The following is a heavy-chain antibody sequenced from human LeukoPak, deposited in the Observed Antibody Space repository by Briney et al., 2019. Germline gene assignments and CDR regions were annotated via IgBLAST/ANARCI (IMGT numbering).Heavy chain of an antibody. CDR3: ASLLVGSGSYLS. CDR2: INPNSGGT. CDR1: GYTFTGYY. D-gene: IGHD3-10*01. J-gene: IGHJ4*02. Sequence: ASVKASCKASGYTFTGYYMHWVRQAPGQGLEWMGWINPNSGGTNYAQKFQGRATMTRDTSISTAYMELSRLRSDDTAVYYCASLLVGSGSYLSWGQGTLATVSS. V-gene: IGHV1-2*02.